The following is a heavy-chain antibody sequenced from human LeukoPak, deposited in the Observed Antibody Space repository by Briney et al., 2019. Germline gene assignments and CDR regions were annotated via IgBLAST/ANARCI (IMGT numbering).Heavy chain of an antibody. CDR2: INHSGST. D-gene: IGHD3-3*01. V-gene: IGHV4-34*01. CDR3: ARSITIFGVVIEKSAYYFDY. J-gene: IGHJ4*02. Sequence: SETLSLTCAVYGGSFSGYYWSWIRQPPGKGLEWIGEINHSGSTNYNPSLKSRVTISVDTSKNQFSLKLSSVTAADTAVYYCARSITIFGVVIEKSAYYFDYWGQGTLVTVSS. CDR1: GGSFSGYY.